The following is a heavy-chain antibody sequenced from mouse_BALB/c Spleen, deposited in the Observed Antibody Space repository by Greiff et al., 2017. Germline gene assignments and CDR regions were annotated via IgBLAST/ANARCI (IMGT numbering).Heavy chain of an antibody. CDR3: ARSPPYDSYAMDY. J-gene: IGHJ4*01. CDR2: ISDGGSYT. CDR1: GFTFSDYY. D-gene: IGHD2-3*01. Sequence: EVNVVESGGGLVKPGGSLKLSCAASGFTFSDYYMYWVRQTPEKRLEWVATISDGGSYTYYPDSVKGRFTISRDNAKNNLYLQMSSLKSEDTAMYYCARSPPYDSYAMDYWGQGTSVTVSS. V-gene: IGHV5-4*02.